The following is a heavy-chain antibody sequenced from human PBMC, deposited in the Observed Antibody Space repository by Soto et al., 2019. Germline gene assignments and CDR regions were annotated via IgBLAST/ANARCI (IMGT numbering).Heavy chain of an antibody. J-gene: IGHJ4*02. CDR3: ARDLAKGGGSAGFDY. D-gene: IGHD1-26*01. CDR2: INPKSGGT. V-gene: IGHV1-2*02. Sequence: SVKVSCKAPGYTFTVYYMHWVRQAPGQGLEWMGWINPKSGGTMYPQKFQGRVTMTWDTSISTAYMALTRLRSDDTAVYCCARDLAKGGGSAGFDYWGQGTLVTVSS. CDR1: GYTFTVYY.